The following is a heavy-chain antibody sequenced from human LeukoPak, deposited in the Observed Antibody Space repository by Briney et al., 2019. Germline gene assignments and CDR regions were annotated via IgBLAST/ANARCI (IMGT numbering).Heavy chain of an antibody. D-gene: IGHD2-15*01. CDR2: ISHDGSTT. V-gene: IGHV3-74*03. CDR3: AKGYCNGGSCSYVFDY. Sequence: GGSLRLSCAASGFTFSRYWMHWVRQAPGKGLMWVSRISHDGSTTLYADSVEGRFTISRDNAKNTLYLQMNSLGAEDTAVYYCAKGYCNGGSCSYVFDYWGQGTLVTVSS. J-gene: IGHJ4*02. CDR1: GFTFSRYW.